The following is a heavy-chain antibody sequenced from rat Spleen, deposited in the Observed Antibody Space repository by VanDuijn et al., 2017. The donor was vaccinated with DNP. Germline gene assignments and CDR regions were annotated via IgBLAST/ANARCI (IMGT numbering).Heavy chain of an antibody. CDR3: ARWTYYFDY. CDR2: ISYSGST. Sequence: EVLLQESGPGLVKPSQSLSLTCSVTGYSITSYYWGWIRKFPGNKREWIGYISYSGSTTYNPSLKSRNSITIDTSKNHFFRQLSSVTTEDTATYYCARWTYYFDYWAQGVMVTVSS. J-gene: IGHJ2*01. V-gene: IGHV3-1*01. CDR1: GYSITSYY.